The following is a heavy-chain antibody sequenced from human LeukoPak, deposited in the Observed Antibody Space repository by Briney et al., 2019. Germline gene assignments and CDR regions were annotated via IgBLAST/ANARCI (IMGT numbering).Heavy chain of an antibody. CDR2: IYPGDSDT. D-gene: IGHD3-9*01. CDR1: GYSFTSYW. CDR3: ARRDYDILTGYYYYFDY. J-gene: IGHJ4*02. Sequence: GESLKISCEGSGYSFTSYWIGWVRQLPGKGLEWMGIIYPGDSDTRYSPSFQGQVTISADKSISTAYLQWSSLKASDTAMYYCARRDYDILTGYYYYFDYWGQGTLVTVSS. V-gene: IGHV5-51*01.